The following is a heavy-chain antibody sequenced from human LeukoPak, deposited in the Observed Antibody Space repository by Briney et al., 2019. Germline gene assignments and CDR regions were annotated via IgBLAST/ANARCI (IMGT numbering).Heavy chain of an antibody. D-gene: IGHD6-6*01. CDR3: ARASIAARRYDY. J-gene: IGHJ4*02. Sequence: SETLSLTCAVYGGSFSGYYWSWIRQPPGKGLEWIGEINHSGSTNYNPSLKSRVTMSVDTSKNQFSLKLSSVTAADTAVYYCARASIAARRYDYWGQGTLVTVSS. CDR1: GGSFSGYY. CDR2: INHSGST. V-gene: IGHV4-34*01.